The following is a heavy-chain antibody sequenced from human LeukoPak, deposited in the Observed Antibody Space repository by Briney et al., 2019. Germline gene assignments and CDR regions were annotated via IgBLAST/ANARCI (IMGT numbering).Heavy chain of an antibody. D-gene: IGHD5-18*01. Sequence: ASVKVSCKASGYTFTGYYMHWVRQAPGQGLEWMGWINPNSGGTNYAQKFQGRVTMTRDTSISTAYMELSRLGSDDTAVYYCARDSVRGYSYGIDFDYWGQGTLVTVSS. V-gene: IGHV1-2*02. CDR1: GYTFTGYY. J-gene: IGHJ4*02. CDR3: ARDSVRGYSYGIDFDY. CDR2: INPNSGGT.